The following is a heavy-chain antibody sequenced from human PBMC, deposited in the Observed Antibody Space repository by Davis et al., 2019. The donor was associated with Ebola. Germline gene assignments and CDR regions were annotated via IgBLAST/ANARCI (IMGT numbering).Heavy chain of an antibody. J-gene: IGHJ4*02. V-gene: IGHV4-4*07. D-gene: IGHD4-11*01. CDR1: GCSISSFY. CDR2: VLPSGST. CDR3: ATGDYSLDH. Sequence: SETLSLTCTVSGCSISSFYWSWLRQPAGEGLEWIGPVLPSGSTNYNPSLKSRPTLSLDPSQNQVSLKVSSVTAADTAVYYCATGDYSLDHWGQGTLVTVSS.